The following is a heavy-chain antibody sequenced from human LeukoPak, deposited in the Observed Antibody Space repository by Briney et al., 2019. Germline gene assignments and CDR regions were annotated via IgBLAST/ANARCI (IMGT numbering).Heavy chain of an antibody. D-gene: IGHD5-12*01. Sequence: ASVKVSCKASGYTFTNYYIHWVRQAPGQGLEWMGIINPSGGSTSYAQKFQGRVTMTRDTSTSTVYMELSSLRSEDTAVYYCARDDSGYDWGDYWGQGTLVTVSS. CDR1: GYTFTNYY. V-gene: IGHV1-46*01. CDR3: ARDDSGYDWGDY. CDR2: INPSGGST. J-gene: IGHJ4*02.